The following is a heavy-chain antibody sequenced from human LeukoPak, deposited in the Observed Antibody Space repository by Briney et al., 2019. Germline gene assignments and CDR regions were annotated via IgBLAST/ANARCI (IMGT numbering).Heavy chain of an antibody. CDR2: ISSSGSII. D-gene: IGHD7-27*01. Sequence: GGSLRLSCASSGFAFSDYEMNWVRQAPGKGLEWVSYISSSGSIIYYADSVKGRFTISRDNAKRSLFLQMNSLRVEDTAVYYCARTMWGFDYWGQGALVTVSS. CDR1: GFAFSDYE. J-gene: IGHJ4*02. CDR3: ARTMWGFDY. V-gene: IGHV3-48*03.